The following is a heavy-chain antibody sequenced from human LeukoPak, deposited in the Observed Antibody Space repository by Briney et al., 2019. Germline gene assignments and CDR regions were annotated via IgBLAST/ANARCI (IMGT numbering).Heavy chain of an antibody. D-gene: IGHD2-2*02. V-gene: IGHV3-74*01. CDR2: INTDGSST. CDR1: GFTFSSYW. CDR3: ARPTPDHCSSTSCYRDWFDP. Sequence: GGSLRLSCAASGFTFSSYWMHWVRQAPGKGLVWVSRINTDGSSTSYADSVKGRFTISRDNAKNTLYLQMNSLRAEDTAVYYCARPTPDHCSSTSCYRDWFDPWGQGTLVTVSS. J-gene: IGHJ5*02.